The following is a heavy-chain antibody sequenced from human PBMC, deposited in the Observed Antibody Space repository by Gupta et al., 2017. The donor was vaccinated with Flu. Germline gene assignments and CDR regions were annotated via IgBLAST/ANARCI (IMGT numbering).Heavy chain of an antibody. J-gene: IGHJ6*02. D-gene: IGHD3-10*01. CDR1: GFTFSSYG. CDR2: IWYDGSNK. Sequence: QVQLVESGGGVVQPGRSLRLSCAASGFTFSSYGMHWVRQAPGKGLGWVAVIWYDGSNKYYADSVKGRFTISRDNSKNTLYLQMNSLRAEDTAVYYCARERMGRGVMGYYYYGMDVWGQGTMVTVSS. V-gene: IGHV3-33*01. CDR3: ARERMGRGVMGYYYYGMDV.